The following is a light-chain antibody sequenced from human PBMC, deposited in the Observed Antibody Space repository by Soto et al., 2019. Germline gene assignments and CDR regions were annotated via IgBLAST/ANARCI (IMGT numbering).Light chain of an antibody. Sequence: IVLPQCTGPLSLAPGGEATLSCKASQAVTSKFLAWYQQKPGQAPRLLIYGASNRATGIPDRFSGSGSGTDFTLTISRLEPEDFAVYYCQQYGSSGTFGQGTKVDIK. J-gene: IGKJ1*01. CDR2: GAS. V-gene: IGKV3-20*01. CDR1: QAVTSKF. CDR3: QQYGSSGT.